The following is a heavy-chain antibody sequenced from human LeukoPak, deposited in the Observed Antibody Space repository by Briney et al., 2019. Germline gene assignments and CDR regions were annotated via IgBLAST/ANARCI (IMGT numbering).Heavy chain of an antibody. D-gene: IGHD3-10*01. CDR1: GYTFTSYG. CDR3: ARAIDYGSGSYLLDY. CDR2: INPNSGGT. Sequence: ASVNVSCKASGYTFTSYGISWVRQAPGQGLEWMGGINPNSGGTNYPQKFQGRVTMTRDTSISTAYMELSRLRSDDTAVYYCARAIDYGSGSYLLDYWGQGTLVTVSS. V-gene: IGHV1-2*02. J-gene: IGHJ4*02.